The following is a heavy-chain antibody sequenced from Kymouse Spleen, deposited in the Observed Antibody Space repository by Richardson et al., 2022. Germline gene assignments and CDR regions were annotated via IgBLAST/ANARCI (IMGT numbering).Heavy chain of an antibody. Sequence: QVQLVESGGGVVQPGRSLRLSCAASGFTFSSYGMHWVRQAPGKGLEWVAVIWYDGSNKYYADSVKGRFTISRDNSKNTLYLQMNSLRAEDTAVYYCARSTGAPYYYYYGMDVWGQGTTVTVSS. D-gene: IGHD7-27*02. CDR1: GFTFSSYG. CDR2: IWYDGSNK. J-gene: IGHJ6*02. CDR3: ARSTGAPYYYYYGMDV. V-gene: IGHV3-33*01.